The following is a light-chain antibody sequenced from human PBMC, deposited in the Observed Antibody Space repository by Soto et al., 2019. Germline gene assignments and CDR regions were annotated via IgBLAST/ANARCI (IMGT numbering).Light chain of an antibody. CDR2: GAS. CDR3: QQRNIWPPVT. V-gene: IGKV3-15*01. J-gene: IGKJ5*01. Sequence: EIVMTQSPATLSVSPGEGVTLSCRASQSMTTKLAWYQQKPGQAPRLLIYGASTRATGIPARFSGSGSGTEFTLTITSLQSEDFAVYYCQQRNIWPPVTFGQGTRLELK. CDR1: QSMTTK.